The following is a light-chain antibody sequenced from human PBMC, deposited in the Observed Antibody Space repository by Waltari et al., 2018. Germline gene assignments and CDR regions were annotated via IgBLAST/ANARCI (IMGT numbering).Light chain of an antibody. V-gene: IGLV2-14*03. J-gene: IGLJ2*01. Sequence: QSALTQPASVSGSPGQSITISCTGTSSDVGAYNYVSCYQQHPGQAPKLMIDDVTIRPSGVSNRFAGSKSGNTASLTISGLQAEDEADDYCSSYTSSSTPLVFGGGTKLTVL. CDR2: DVT. CDR3: SSYTSSSTPLV. CDR1: SSDVGAYNY.